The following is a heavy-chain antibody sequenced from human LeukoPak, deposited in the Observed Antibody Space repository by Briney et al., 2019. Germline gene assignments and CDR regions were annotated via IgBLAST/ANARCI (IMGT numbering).Heavy chain of an antibody. CDR3: ARDLHYFDY. J-gene: IGHJ4*02. Sequence: PSETLSLTCTVSGGSVSSGRYYWSWIRQPPGKGREGIVYIYYSGSTNYNPALKSRVTISVDTSTNQSSLKLSSVTAADTAVYYCARDLHYFDYWGQGTLVTVSS. CDR1: GGSVSSGRYY. CDR2: IYYSGST. V-gene: IGHV4-61*01.